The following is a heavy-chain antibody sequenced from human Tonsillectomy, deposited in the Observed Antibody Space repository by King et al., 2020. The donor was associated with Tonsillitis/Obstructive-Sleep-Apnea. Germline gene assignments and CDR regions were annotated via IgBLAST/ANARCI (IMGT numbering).Heavy chain of an antibody. D-gene: IGHD6-19*01. CDR3: AALSVAATG. CDR2: INPNSGAT. V-gene: IGHV1-2*06. J-gene: IGHJ4*02. Sequence: HVQLVESGAEVKKPGASVKVSCKASGYIFTGFYIHWVRQAPGQGLEWMGRINPNSGATNYAQKFQGRVTMTRDTSISTVYMELGRLRSDDTAVYYCAALSVAATGWGQGTLVTVSS. CDR1: GYIFTGFY.